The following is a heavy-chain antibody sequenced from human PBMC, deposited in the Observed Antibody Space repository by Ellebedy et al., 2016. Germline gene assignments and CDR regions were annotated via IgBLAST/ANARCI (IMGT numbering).Heavy chain of an antibody. CDR3: ARSAGSSSGRPPDS. V-gene: IGHV3-23*01. CDR1: GFTFSSYA. CDR2: MSGAGATT. Sequence: GESLKISXAASGFTFSSYAMSWVRQALGKGLEWVSLMSGAGATTYYADSVKGRFTISRDNSQNTLFLQMNSLRAEDTAVYYCARSAGSSSGRPPDSWGQGTLVTVSS. J-gene: IGHJ4*02. D-gene: IGHD6-19*01.